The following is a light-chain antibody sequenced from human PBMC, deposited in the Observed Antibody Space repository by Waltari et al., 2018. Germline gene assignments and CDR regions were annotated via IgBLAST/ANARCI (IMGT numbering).Light chain of an antibody. CDR1: SSDVGGYNY. J-gene: IGLJ2*01. CDR3: SSYTSSSTLI. V-gene: IGLV2-14*03. CDR2: DVS. Sequence: QSALTQPASVSGSPGQSITISCTGTSSDVGGYNYVSWYQQHPGKAPRLMIYDVSNRPSGVSKRISGATSGNTASLTISGLQAEDEADYHFSSYTSSSTLIFGGGTKLTVL.